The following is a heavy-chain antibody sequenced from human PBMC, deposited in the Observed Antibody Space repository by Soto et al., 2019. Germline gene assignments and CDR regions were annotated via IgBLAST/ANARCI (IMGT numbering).Heavy chain of an antibody. Sequence: QVQLQESGPGLVKPSQTLSLTCTVSGGSISSGAYYWSWIRQRPGKGLEWIGYIYYSGNTYYNPSLKSRVTISVDTSKNQFSLKLSSVTAADTAVYYCARVGLRLGDYFDYWGQGTLVSVSS. CDR2: IYYSGNT. CDR3: ARVGLRLGDYFDY. D-gene: IGHD3-16*01. V-gene: IGHV4-31*03. CDR1: GGSISSGAYY. J-gene: IGHJ4*02.